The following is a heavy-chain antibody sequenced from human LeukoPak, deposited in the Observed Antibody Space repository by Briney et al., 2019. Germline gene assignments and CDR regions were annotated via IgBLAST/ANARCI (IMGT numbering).Heavy chain of an antibody. CDR3: ARTVAALRYGMDV. J-gene: IGHJ6*02. V-gene: IGHV3-13*01. D-gene: IGHD6-13*01. CDR2: IGTAGDT. Sequence: GGSLRLSCAASGFTFSSYDMHWVRQATGKGLEWVSAIGTAGDTYYPGSVKGRFTISRENAKNSLYPQMNSLRAGDTAVYYCARTVAALRYGMDVWGQGTTVTVSS. CDR1: GFTFSSYD.